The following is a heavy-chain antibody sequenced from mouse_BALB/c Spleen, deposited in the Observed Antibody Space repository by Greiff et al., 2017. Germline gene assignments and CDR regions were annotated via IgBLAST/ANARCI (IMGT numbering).Heavy chain of an antibody. CDR2: ILPGSGST. CDR3: ARCFTTAPFDY. CDR1: GYTFSSYW. D-gene: IGHD1-2*01. V-gene: IGHV1-9*01. J-gene: IGHJ2*01. Sequence: QVQLQQSGAELMKPGASVKISCKATGYTFSSYWIEWVKQRPGHGLEWIGEILPGSGSTNYNEKFKGKATFTADTSSNTAYMQLSSLTSEDSAVYYCARCFTTAPFDYWGQGTTLTVSS.